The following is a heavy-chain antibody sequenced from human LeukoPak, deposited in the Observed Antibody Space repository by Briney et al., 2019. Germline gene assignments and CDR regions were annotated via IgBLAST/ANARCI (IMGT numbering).Heavy chain of an antibody. V-gene: IGHV3-21*01. CDR2: ISSSSSYI. D-gene: IGHD2-2*01. J-gene: IGHJ6*03. CDR1: GFTFSSYS. CDR3: ARGDCSSTSCYYYYYMDV. Sequence: SGGSLRLSCAASGFTFSSYSMNWVRQAPGKGLEWVSSISSSSSYIYYADSVKGRFTISRDNAKNTLYLQMNSLRAEDTAVYYCARGDCSSTSCYYYYYMDVWGKGTTVTVSS.